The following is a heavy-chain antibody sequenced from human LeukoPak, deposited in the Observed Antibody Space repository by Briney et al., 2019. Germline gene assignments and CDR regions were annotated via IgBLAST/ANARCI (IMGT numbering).Heavy chain of an antibody. J-gene: IGHJ4*02. Sequence: GGSLRLSCAASGFTFSSYWMSWVRQAPGKGLEWVANIKQDGSEKNYVDSVKGRFTISRDNAKNSLYLQMNSLRAEDTAVYYCARGAGWLQLRYYFDYWGQGTLVTVSS. D-gene: IGHD5-24*01. CDR2: IKQDGSEK. CDR1: GFTFSSYW. CDR3: ARGAGWLQLRYYFDY. V-gene: IGHV3-7*02.